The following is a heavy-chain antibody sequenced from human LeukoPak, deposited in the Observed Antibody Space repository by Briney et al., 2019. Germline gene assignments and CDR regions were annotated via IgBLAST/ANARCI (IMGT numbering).Heavy chain of an antibody. D-gene: IGHD3-22*01. CDR2: ISAYNGNT. Sequence: ASVKVSCKASGYTFTSYGISWVRQAPGQGLEWMGWISAYNGNTDYAQNLQGRVTMTTDTSTSTAYMELRSLRSDDTAVYYCAHATYYYDSSGYYYNIFDYWGQGTLVTVSS. V-gene: IGHV1-18*01. CDR3: AHATYYYDSSGYYYNIFDY. CDR1: GYTFTSYG. J-gene: IGHJ4*02.